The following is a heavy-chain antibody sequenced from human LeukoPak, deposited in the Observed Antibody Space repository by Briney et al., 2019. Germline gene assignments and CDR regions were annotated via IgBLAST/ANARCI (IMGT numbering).Heavy chain of an antibody. CDR3: AREWFKTHDY. CDR1: AFTFSSYE. D-gene: IGHD3-10*01. CDR2: ISSSGSTK. Sequence: GGSLRLSCAASAFTFSSYEMNWVRQAPGKGLEWVSYISSSGSTKHYADSVKGRFTISRDNAKSSLYLQMNSLRAEDTAVYYCAREWFKTHDYWGQGTLVTVSS. V-gene: IGHV3-48*03. J-gene: IGHJ4*02.